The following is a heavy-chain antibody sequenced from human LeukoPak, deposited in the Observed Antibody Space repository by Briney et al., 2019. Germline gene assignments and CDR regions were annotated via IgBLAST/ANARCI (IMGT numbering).Heavy chain of an antibody. CDR3: ARTDYFDQ. V-gene: IGHV3-48*01. CDR2: ISNSGTTI. Sequence: GGSLRLSCTASGFTFNSYNMNWVRQAPGKGLEWLSYISNSGTTIYYADSVRGRFTISRDNAEKSLFLQMNSLRAEDTAVYCCARTDYFDQWGQGTLVTVSS. D-gene: IGHD2-21*02. CDR1: GFTFNSYN. J-gene: IGHJ4*02.